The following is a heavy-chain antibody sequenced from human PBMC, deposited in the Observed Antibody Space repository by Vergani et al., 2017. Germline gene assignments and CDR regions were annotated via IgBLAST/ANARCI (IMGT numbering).Heavy chain of an antibody. CDR1: GGDFRSSA. D-gene: IGHD2-21*02. CDR2: IIPVFATP. Sequence: QVHLVQSGAEVKKPGSSVKVSCSLSGGDFRSSAFAWVRQAPGHGLQWVGGIIPVFATPHYARQFQDRVTITADDSTSTVYMEMRSLVSTDTAVYFCASLAGTSNCYQAFGCHFNVWGQGTRVTVSS. CDR3: ASLAGTSNCYQAFGCHFNV. V-gene: IGHV1-69*12. J-gene: IGHJ3*01.